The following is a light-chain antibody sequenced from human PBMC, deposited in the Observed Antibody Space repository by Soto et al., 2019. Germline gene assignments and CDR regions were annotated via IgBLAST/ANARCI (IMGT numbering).Light chain of an antibody. CDR2: GTS. Sequence: EIVLTQSPGTLSLSPGERATLSCRASQSVSSSYLAWYQQKPGQAPRLLLYGTSSRATGIPDRFSGSGSGPYFTLTISRLEPEDFAVYYCLQYDSSPWTFGQGTKVEIK. V-gene: IGKV3-20*01. J-gene: IGKJ1*01. CDR1: QSVSSSY. CDR3: LQYDSSPWT.